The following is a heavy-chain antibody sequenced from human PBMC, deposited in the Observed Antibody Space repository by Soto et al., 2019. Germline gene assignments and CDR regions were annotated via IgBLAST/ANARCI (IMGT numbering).Heavy chain of an antibody. CDR2: IIPIFGTA. CDR1: GGTFSSYA. J-gene: IGHJ6*02. CDR3: ERGALVVVAGRPRFCPGYYGMDV. V-gene: IGHV1-69*01. Sequence: QVQLVQSGAEVKKPGSSVKVSCKASGGTFSSYAISWVRQAPGQGLEWMGGIIPIFGTANYAQKFQGRVTMTADESTSTAYMELRVLRTEDTAVYYWERGALVVVAGRPRFCPGYYGMDVWGQGTTVTVSS. D-gene: IGHD2-15*01.